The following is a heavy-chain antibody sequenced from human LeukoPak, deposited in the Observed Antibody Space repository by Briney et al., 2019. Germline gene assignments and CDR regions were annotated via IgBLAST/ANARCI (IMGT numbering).Heavy chain of an antibody. Sequence: SETLSLTCTVSGGSISSSSYYWGWIRQPPGKGLEWIGSIYYSRTTYYNPSLKSRVTISADTSKNQFSLKLSSVTAADTAVYYCAGGRSSVLGYWGQGTLVTVSS. CDR1: GGSISSSSYY. CDR3: AGGRSSVLGY. CDR2: IYYSRTT. V-gene: IGHV4-39*01. J-gene: IGHJ4*02. D-gene: IGHD6-19*01.